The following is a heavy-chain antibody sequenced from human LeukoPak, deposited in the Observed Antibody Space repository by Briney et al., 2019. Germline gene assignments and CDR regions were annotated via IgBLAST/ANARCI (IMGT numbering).Heavy chain of an antibody. CDR1: GYTFTSYG. Sequence: GASVKVSCKASGYTFTSYGISWVRQAPGQGLEWMGWISAYNGNTNYAQKLQGRVTMTTDTSTSTAYMELRSLRSDDTAVYYCARVAGSYYDSSGYFDYWGQGTLVTVSS. D-gene: IGHD3-22*01. CDR2: ISAYNGNT. V-gene: IGHV1-18*01. J-gene: IGHJ4*02. CDR3: ARVAGSYYDSSGYFDY.